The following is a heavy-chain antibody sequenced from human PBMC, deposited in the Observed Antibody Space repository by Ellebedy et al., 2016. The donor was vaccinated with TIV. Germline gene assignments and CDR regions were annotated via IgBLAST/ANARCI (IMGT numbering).Heavy chain of an antibody. V-gene: IGHV2-70*04. CDR2: IDWDDDK. J-gene: IGHJ4*02. CDR1: GFSLSTYRMR. Sequence: SGPTLVKPTQTLTLTCSFSGFSLSTYRMRVAWIRQPPGKALEWLARIDWDDDKIYSTSLKTRVTISKDTSKNQVVLTMTNMDPVDTATYYCARSSDWYYFDYWGQGALVTVSS. D-gene: IGHD6-19*01. CDR3: ARSSDWYYFDY.